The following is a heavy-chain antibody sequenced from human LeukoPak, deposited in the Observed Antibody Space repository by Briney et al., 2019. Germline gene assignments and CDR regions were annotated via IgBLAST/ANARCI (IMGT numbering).Heavy chain of an antibody. Sequence: SETLSLTCAVYGGSFSDYLWSWIRQFPGKGLEWIGEINHSGDTNYNPSLKGRVTISVDTSKNQFSLKLSSVTAADTAVYYCARGRQLNSWGQGSLVTVSS. J-gene: IGHJ4*02. CDR1: GGSFSDYL. CDR3: ARGRQLNS. V-gene: IGHV4-34*01. CDR2: INHSGDT. D-gene: IGHD1-1*01.